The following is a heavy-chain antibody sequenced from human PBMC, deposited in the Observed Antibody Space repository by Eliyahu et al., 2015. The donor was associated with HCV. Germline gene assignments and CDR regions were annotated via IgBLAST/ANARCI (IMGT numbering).Heavy chain of an antibody. CDR2: IWYDGSNK. J-gene: IGHJ4*02. CDR3: ARSRDAYTDLLDY. Sequence: WVAVIWYDGSNKYYTDSVKGRFTISRDNSKNTLFLQMNSLRVEDTAVYYCARSRDAYTDLLDYWGQGTLVTVSS. V-gene: IGHV3-33*01. D-gene: IGHD5-24*01.